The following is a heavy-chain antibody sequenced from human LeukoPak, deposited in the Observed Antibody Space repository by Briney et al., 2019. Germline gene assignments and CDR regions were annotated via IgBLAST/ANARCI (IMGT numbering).Heavy chain of an antibody. CDR3: ATHTVTNYYYYYMDV. V-gene: IGHV4-34*01. CDR2: INHSGST. CDR1: GGSFSGYY. J-gene: IGHJ6*03. D-gene: IGHD4-17*01. Sequence: PSETLSLTCAVYGGSFSGYYRSWIRQPPGKGLEWIGEINHSGSTNYNPSLKSRVTISVDTSKNQFSLKLSSVTAADTAVYYCATHTVTNYYYYYMDVWGKGTTVTVSS.